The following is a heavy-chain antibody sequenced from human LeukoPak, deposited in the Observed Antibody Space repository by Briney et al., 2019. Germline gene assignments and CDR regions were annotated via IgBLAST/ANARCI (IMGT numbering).Heavy chain of an antibody. CDR2: IYYSGST. CDR3: ARLDYGDYSAFDY. Sequence: SETLSLTCTVSGGSISSSSYYWGWILQPPGKGLEWIGSIYYSGSTYYNPSLKSRVTISVDTSKNQFSLKLSSVTAADTAVYYCARLDYGDYSAFDYWGQGTLVTVSS. D-gene: IGHD4-17*01. J-gene: IGHJ4*02. V-gene: IGHV4-39*01. CDR1: GGSISSSSYY.